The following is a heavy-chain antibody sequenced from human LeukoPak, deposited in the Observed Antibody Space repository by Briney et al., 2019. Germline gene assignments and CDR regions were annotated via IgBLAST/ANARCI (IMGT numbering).Heavy chain of an antibody. V-gene: IGHV3-43*02. CDR1: GFTFDDYA. CDR3: AKSRYYGSGSYSYGMDV. Sequence: GGSLRLSCAASGFTFDDYAMHRVRQAPGKGLKSFSLISGDGGSIYYSDSVKSRFTIFRDNSKNSLYLQMNSLRTEETALYYCAKSRYYGSGSYSYGMDVWGQGTTVTVSS. J-gene: IGHJ6*02. D-gene: IGHD3-10*01. CDR2: ISGDGGSI.